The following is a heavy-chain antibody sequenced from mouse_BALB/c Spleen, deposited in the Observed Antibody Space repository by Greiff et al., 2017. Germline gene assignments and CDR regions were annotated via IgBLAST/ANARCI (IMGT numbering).Heavy chain of an antibody. V-gene: IGHV1-54*01. CDR1: GYAFTNYL. CDR2: INPESGGT. J-gene: IGHJ4*01. CDR3: ARSLRYAMDY. Sequence: VKLQESGAELVRPGTSVKVSCKASGYAFTNYLIEWVKQRPGQGLEWIGVINPESGGTNYNEKFKGKATLTADKSSSTAYMQLSSLTSDDSAVYFCARSLRYAMDYWGQGTSVTVSS. D-gene: IGHD1-1*01.